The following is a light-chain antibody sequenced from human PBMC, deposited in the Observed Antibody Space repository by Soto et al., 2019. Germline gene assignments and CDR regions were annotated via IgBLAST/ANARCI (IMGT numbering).Light chain of an antibody. CDR3: QQYASSRT. CDR1: QSVSSRY. V-gene: IGKV3-20*01. J-gene: IGKJ1*01. Sequence: EIVLTQSPVTLSLSPGERATLSCRASQSVSSRYFVWYQQKPGQAPRLLIYAASSRATGIPDRFSGSGSGTDFSLTISRLEPEDFAVYYCQQYASSRTFGPGTKVE. CDR2: AAS.